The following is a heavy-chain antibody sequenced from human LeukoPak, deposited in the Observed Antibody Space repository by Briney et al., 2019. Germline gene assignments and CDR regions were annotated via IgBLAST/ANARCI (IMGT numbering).Heavy chain of an antibody. CDR1: GASVSSGSYY. Sequence: KPSETLSLTCTVSGASVSSGSYYWSWIRQPPGKGLEWIGYIYYSGSTNHNPSLKSRVTILVDTSKNQFSLKLSSVTAADTAVFYRARVASGYDVFDIWGQGTMVTVSS. V-gene: IGHV4-61*01. D-gene: IGHD3-3*01. J-gene: IGHJ3*02. CDR2: IYYSGST. CDR3: ARVASGYDVFDI.